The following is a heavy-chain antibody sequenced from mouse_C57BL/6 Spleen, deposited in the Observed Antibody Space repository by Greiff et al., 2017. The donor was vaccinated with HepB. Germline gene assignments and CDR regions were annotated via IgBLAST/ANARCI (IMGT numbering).Heavy chain of an antibody. Sequence: VQLQQPGAELVRPGSSVKLSCKASGYTFTSYWMHWVKQRPIQGLEWIGNIDPSDSETHYNQKFKDKATLTVDKSSSTAYMQLSSLTSEDSAVYYCARGAGDYDYDGGFDYWGQGTTLTVSS. CDR1: GYTFTSYW. CDR3: ARGAGDYDYDGGFDY. V-gene: IGHV1-52*01. CDR2: IDPSDSET. D-gene: IGHD2-4*01. J-gene: IGHJ2*01.